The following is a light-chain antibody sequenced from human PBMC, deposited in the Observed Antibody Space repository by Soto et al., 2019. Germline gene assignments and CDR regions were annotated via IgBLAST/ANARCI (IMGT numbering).Light chain of an antibody. CDR1: QGISSY. J-gene: IGKJ4*01. V-gene: IGKV1-9*01. Sequence: GARVTITCRASQGISSYLAWFQQKPGKAPKVLIYAASILQGGVPSRFSGSGSGTEFTLTISSLQPEDFATYYCQQLNSYPLTFGGGTKVEIK. CDR3: QQLNSYPLT. CDR2: AAS.